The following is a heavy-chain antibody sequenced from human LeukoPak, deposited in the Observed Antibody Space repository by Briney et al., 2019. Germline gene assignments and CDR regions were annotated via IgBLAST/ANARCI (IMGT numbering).Heavy chain of an antibody. CDR3: ARDSGYCSGGSWSTCQTGGFDY. J-gene: IGHJ4*02. CDR2: INAGNGNT. D-gene: IGHD2-15*01. V-gene: IGHV1-3*03. Sequence: GASVKVSCKASGYTFTSYAMHWVRQAPGQRLEWMGWINAGNGNTKYSQEFQGRVTITRDTSASTAYMELSSLRSEDMAVYYCARDSGYCSGGSWSTCQTGGFDYWGQGTLVTVSS. CDR1: GYTFTSYA.